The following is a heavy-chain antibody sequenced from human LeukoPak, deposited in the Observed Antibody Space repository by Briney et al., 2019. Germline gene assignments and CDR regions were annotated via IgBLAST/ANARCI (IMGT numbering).Heavy chain of an antibody. CDR2: INHSGST. CDR1: GGSFSGYY. CDR3: VRGPLDSSRVKYGMDV. D-gene: IGHD6-13*01. V-gene: IGHV4-34*01. Sequence: PSETLSLTCAVYGGSFSGYYWSWIRQPPGKGLEWFGEINHSGSTNYNPSLKSRVTISVDTSKNQFSLKLSSVTAADTAVYYCVRGPLDSSRVKYGMDVWGQGTTVTVSS. J-gene: IGHJ6*02.